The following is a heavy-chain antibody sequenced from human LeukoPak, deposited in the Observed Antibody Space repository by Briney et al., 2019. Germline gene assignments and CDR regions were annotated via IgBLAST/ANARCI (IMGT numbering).Heavy chain of an antibody. V-gene: IGHV4-28*01. J-gene: IGHJ6*02. CDR2: IYYSGST. D-gene: IGHD3-10*01. CDR1: GYSISSSNW. CDR3: ARMAGDYYGSGTGGMDV. Sequence: SETLSLTCAVSGYSISSSNWWGWIRHPPGKGLELIGYIYYSGSTYYNPSLKSRVTMSVDTSKNQFSLKLSSVTAVDTAVYYCARMAGDYYGSGTGGMDVWGQGTTVTVSS.